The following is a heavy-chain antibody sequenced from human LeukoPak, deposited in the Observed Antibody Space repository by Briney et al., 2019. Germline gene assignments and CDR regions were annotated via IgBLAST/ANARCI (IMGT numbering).Heavy chain of an antibody. J-gene: IGHJ6*02. CDR3: ARTQGWGTVRTGYYYGMDV. CDR2: IYYSET. Sequence: SETLSLTCTVSGGSISGSYWSWVRQPPGKGLEWIGYIYYSETYYNPSLKSRVTISLDTPKNQFSLNLRFVTAADTAVYYCARTQGWGTVRTGYYYGMDVWGQGTTVTVSS. CDR1: GGSISGSY. D-gene: IGHD4-11*01. V-gene: IGHV4-59*08.